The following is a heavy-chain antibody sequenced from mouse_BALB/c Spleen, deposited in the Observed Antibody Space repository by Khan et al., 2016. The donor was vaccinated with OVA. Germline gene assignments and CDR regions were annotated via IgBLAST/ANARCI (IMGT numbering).Heavy chain of an antibody. D-gene: IGHD1-1*01. CDR1: GYSITSGYS. CDR2: IYYSGNT. V-gene: IGHV3-1*02. CDR3: ARAGTTVVAYWYFDV. J-gene: IGHJ1*01. Sequence: EVELVESGPDLVKPSQSLSLTCTVTGYSITSGYSWHWIRQFPGNKLEWMGHIYYSGNTNYNPSLKSRISITRDTSKNQFFLQLNSVTTEDTATYYCARAGTTVVAYWYFDVWGAGTTVTVSS.